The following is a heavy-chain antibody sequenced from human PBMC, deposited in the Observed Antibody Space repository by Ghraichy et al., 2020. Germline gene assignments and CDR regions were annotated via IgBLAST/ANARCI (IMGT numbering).Heavy chain of an antibody. CDR2: ISAYNGNT. CDR3: ASRANWNYEGRYYYYGMDV. CDR1: GYTFTSYG. Sequence: ASVKVSCKASGYTFTSYGISWVRQAPGQGLEWMGWISAYNGNTNYAQKLQGRVTMTTDTSTSTAYMELRSLRSDDTAVYYCASRANWNYEGRYYYYGMDVWGQGTTVTVSS. J-gene: IGHJ6*02. D-gene: IGHD1-7*01. V-gene: IGHV1-18*04.